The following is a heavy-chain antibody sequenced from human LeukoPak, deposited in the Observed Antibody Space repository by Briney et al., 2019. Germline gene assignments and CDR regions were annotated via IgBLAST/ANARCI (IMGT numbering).Heavy chain of an antibody. D-gene: IGHD3-10*01. Sequence: PSETLSLTCAVYGGSFSGYYWSWIRQPPGKGLEWIGEINHSGSTNYNPSLKSRVTISVDTSKNQFSLKLSSVTAADTAVYYCERAVGYYGSGTVYYYMDAWGKGPRSPSP. J-gene: IGHJ6*03. CDR1: GGSFSGYY. V-gene: IGHV4-34*01. CDR2: INHSGST. CDR3: ERAVGYYGSGTVYYYMDA.